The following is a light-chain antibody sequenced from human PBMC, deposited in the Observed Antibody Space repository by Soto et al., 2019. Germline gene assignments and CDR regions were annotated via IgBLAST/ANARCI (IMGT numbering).Light chain of an antibody. V-gene: IGKV3-11*01. Sequence: EIVLTQSPATLSLSPGERATLSCRASQSVSSQLAWYQHKPGQAPRLLIYDASNRATGIPDRFSGSGSGTDFTLTISSLXXXXXXXXXXXXXXWXWTVGQGTKVDIK. J-gene: IGKJ1*01. CDR2: DAS. CDR1: QSVSSQ. CDR3: XXXXWXWT.